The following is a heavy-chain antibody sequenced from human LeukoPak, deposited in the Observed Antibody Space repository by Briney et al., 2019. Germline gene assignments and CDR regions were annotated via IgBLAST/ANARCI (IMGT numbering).Heavy chain of an antibody. CDR1: GGTFSSYA. CDR3: ARERSSWLWEVEY. V-gene: IGHV1-69*01. Sequence: SVKVSCKASGGTFSSYAISWVRQAPGQGLEWMGGIIPIFGTANYAQKFQGRVTITADESTSTAYMELSSLRSEDTAVYYCARERSSWLWEVEYWGQGTLVTVSS. J-gene: IGHJ4*02. D-gene: IGHD6-13*01. CDR2: IIPIFGTA.